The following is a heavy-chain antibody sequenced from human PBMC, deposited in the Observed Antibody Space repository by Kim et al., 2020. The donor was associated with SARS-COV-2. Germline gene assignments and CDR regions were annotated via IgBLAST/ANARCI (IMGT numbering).Heavy chain of an antibody. CDR3: ARALPPNSGWYYAP. D-gene: IGHD6-13*01. V-gene: IGHV4-59*01. Sequence: SETLSLTCTVSGASINDYYWSWIRQPPGQGLEWIGYINYSGNTNYNPSLKSRVTMSVDTSKNQFPLKLSSVTAADTAMYYCARALPPNSGWYYAPWGQGTLVTVSS. CDR1: GASINDYY. CDR2: INYSGNT. J-gene: IGHJ5*02.